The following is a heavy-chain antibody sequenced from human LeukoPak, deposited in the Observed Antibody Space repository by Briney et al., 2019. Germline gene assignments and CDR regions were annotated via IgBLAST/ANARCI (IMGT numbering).Heavy chain of an antibody. Sequence: PGGSLRLSCAASGFTVSSNYMSWVRQAPGKGLEWVSLIYSGGSTYYADSVKGRLTISRDNSKNTLYLQMNSLRAEDTAVYYGARDKGGYLRSWGQGTLVTASS. D-gene: IGHD3-22*01. J-gene: IGHJ4*02. V-gene: IGHV3-53*01. CDR2: IYSGGST. CDR1: GFTVSSNY. CDR3: ARDKGGYLRS.